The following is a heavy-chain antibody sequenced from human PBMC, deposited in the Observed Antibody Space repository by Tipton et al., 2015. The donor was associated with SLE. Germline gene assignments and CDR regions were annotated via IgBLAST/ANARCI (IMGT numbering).Heavy chain of an antibody. CDR3: ARDRVCSSTSCYTGSRPLDY. CDR1: GFTFSDYY. Sequence: SLRLSCAASGFTFSDYYMSWIRQAPGKGLEWVSYISSSGSTIYYADSVKGRFTISRDNAKNSLYLQMNSLRAEDTAVYYCARDRVCSSTSCYTGSRPLDYWGQGTLVTVSS. CDR2: ISSSGSTI. J-gene: IGHJ4*02. D-gene: IGHD2-2*02. V-gene: IGHV3-11*04.